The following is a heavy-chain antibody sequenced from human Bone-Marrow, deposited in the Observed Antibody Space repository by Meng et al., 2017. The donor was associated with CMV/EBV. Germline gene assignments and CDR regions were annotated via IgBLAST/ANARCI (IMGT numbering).Heavy chain of an antibody. CDR3: AKNSTWALGGGMDV. J-gene: IGHJ6*02. D-gene: IGHD3-16*01. CDR2: ISWHSGSI. CDR1: GFPFDDYA. Sequence: SLKIPCAASGFPFDDYAMHWVRQAPGKGLEWGSGISWHSGSIGYADSVKGRFTISRDNAKNSLYLQMNSLRAEDTALYYCAKNSTWALGGGMDVWGQGTTVTVSS. V-gene: IGHV3-9*01.